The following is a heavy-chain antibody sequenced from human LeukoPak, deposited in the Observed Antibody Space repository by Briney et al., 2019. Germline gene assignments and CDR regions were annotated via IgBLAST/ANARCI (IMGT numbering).Heavy chain of an antibody. V-gene: IGHV4-38-2*02. Sequence: SETLSLTCTVSGYSISSGYYWGWIRQPPGKGLEWIGSIYHSGSTYYNPSLKSRVTISVDTSKNQFSLKLSSVTAADTAVYYCARMSYIAVAGVNYWGQGTLVTVSS. CDR1: GYSISSGYY. CDR2: IYHSGST. D-gene: IGHD6-19*01. J-gene: IGHJ4*02. CDR3: ARMSYIAVAGVNY.